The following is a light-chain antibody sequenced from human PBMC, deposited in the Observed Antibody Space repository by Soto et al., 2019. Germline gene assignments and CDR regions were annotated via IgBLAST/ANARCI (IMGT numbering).Light chain of an antibody. J-gene: IGKJ1*01. CDR3: QQYSSSPRT. CDR1: QSVSSRL. V-gene: IGKV3-20*01. CDR2: GAS. Sequence: EIVLTQSPGTLSLSPGERVTLSCRASQSVSSRLLAWYQQKPGQAPRLLISGASSRATGIPDRFSGSGSGTDFTLTISRLEPGDFAVYYCQQYSSSPRTFGQGTKVEIK.